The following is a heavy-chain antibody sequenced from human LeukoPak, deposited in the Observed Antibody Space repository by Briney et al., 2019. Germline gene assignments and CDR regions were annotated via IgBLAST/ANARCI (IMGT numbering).Heavy chain of an antibody. D-gene: IGHD2-15*01. CDR1: GFTFSSYG. V-gene: IGHV3-30*02. Sequence: GGSLRLSCAASGFTFSSYGMHWVRQAPGKGLEWVAFIRYGSNKYYADSVKGRFTISRDNSKNTLYLQMKSLRAEDTAVYYCARDQTPFYWGQGSLVTVSS. J-gene: IGHJ4*02. CDR3: ARDQTPFY. CDR2: IRYGSNK.